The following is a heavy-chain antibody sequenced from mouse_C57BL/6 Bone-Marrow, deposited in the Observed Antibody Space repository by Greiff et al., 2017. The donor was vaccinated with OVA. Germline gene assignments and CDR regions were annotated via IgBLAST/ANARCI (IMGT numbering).Heavy chain of an antibody. CDR2: ISSGGDYI. J-gene: IGHJ4*01. Sequence: EVQGVESGEGLVKPGGSLKLSCAASGFTFSSYAMSWVRQTPEKRLEWVAYISSGGDYIYYADTVKGRFTISRDNARNTLYLQMSSLKSEDTAMYYCTRDLFYGSSYYYAMDYWGQGTSVTVSS. CDR1: GFTFSSYA. D-gene: IGHD1-1*01. V-gene: IGHV5-9-1*02. CDR3: TRDLFYGSSYYYAMDY.